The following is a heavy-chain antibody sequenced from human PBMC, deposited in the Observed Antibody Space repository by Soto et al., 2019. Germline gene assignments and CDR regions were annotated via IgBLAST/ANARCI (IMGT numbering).Heavy chain of an antibody. D-gene: IGHD3-16*01. V-gene: IGHV3-64*01. J-gene: IGHJ4*02. CDR3: ARERMSRPIWVFDY. CDR2: ISTNGDST. Sequence: EVQLVESGGGLVQPGGSLRLSCAASGFTFGSYPMHWVRQAPGKGLEYVSAISTNGDSTFYANYVKGRFTISRDNSKNTLYRQMGSLRAEDMGVYYCARERMSRPIWVFDYLGQGTLVTASS. CDR1: GFTFGSYP.